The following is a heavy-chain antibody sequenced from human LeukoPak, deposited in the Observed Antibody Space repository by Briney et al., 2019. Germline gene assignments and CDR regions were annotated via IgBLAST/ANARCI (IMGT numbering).Heavy chain of an antibody. CDR3: ARDWGYCSGVSCFVFDY. J-gene: IGHJ4*02. D-gene: IGHD2-15*01. V-gene: IGHV4-4*07. CDR1: GGSISSYY. Sequence: SETLSLTCTVPGGSISSYYWSWIRQPAGKGLEWIGRIYASGNTNYNPSLKSRVTMSVDKSKNQLSLKLSSVTAADTAVYYCARDWGYCSGVSCFVFDYWGQGTLVTVSS. CDR2: IYASGNT.